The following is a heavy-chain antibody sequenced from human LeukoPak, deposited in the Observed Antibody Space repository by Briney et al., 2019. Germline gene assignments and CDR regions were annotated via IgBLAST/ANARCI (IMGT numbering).Heavy chain of an antibody. J-gene: IGHJ5*02. D-gene: IGHD2-2*01. CDR3: ARDASYCSSTSCYLINWFDP. V-gene: IGHV1-2*02. CDR1: GYTFTGYY. Sequence: ASVTVSCKASGYTFTGYYMHWVRQAPGQGLEWMGWINPSSGGTNYAQKFQGRVTMTRDTSISTAYMELSRLRSDDTAVYYCARDASYCSSTSCYLINWFDPWGQGTLVTVSS. CDR2: INPSSGGT.